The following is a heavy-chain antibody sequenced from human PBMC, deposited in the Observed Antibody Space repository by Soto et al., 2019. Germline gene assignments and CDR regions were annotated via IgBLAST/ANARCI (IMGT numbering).Heavy chain of an antibody. CDR2: ISGSGVHT. V-gene: IGHV3-23*01. J-gene: IGHJ5*02. Sequence: DVQVLESGGGLVQPGGSLRLSCAASGFTFSNYGMSWVRQAPGQGLEWVSAISGSGVHTFYADSVKGRFTISRDNSKKPLDLQMKRLRVADTALYYWAKDFSIRSGGDPDNRFDPWGQGTLVTVSS. D-gene: IGHD2-21*02. CDR3: AKDFSIRSGGDPDNRFDP. CDR1: GFTFSNYG.